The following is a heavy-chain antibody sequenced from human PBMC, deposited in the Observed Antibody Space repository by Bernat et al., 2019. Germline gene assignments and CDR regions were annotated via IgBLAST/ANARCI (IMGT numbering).Heavy chain of an antibody. V-gene: IGHV3-15*07. CDR1: GFTFSNAW. CDR2: IKSKTDGGTT. Sequence: EVQLVESGGGLVKPGGSLRLSCAASGFTFSNAWMNWVRQAPGKGLEWVGRIKSKTDGGTTDYAAPVKGRFTISRDDSKNTLYLQMNSLKTEDTAVYYCTTDVVVTSAATNNWFDPWGQGTLVTVYS. CDR3: TTDVVVTSAATNNWFDP. J-gene: IGHJ5*02. D-gene: IGHD2-21*02.